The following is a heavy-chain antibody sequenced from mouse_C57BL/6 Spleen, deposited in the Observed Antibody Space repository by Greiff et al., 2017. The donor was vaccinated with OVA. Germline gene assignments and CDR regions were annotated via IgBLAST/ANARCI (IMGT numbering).Heavy chain of an antibody. Sequence: DVMLVESGGGLVKPGGSLKLSCAASGFTFSDYGMHWVRQAPEKGLEWVAYISSGSSTIYYADTVKGRFTISRDNAKNTLFLQMTSLRSEDTAMYYCARPPLYYNFAMDYWGQGTSVTVSS. V-gene: IGHV5-17*01. CDR1: GFTFSDYG. CDR2: ISSGSSTI. J-gene: IGHJ4*01. D-gene: IGHD2-4*01. CDR3: ARPPLYYNFAMDY.